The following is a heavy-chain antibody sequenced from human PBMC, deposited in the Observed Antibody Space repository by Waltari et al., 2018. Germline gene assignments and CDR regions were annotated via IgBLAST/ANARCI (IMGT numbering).Heavy chain of an antibody. V-gene: IGHV3-7*01. CDR2: MNKEGSER. CDR3: ARDSPDKHWKFFGNDH. Sequence: EVQLVESGGGLAHPGGSLTLSCVGSGFTLRNYWMTWVRQAPGKGLELMATMNKEGSERYYVDSVSGRFIISKDDAKNSLSLEMNILAVEDTAIYYCARDSPDKHWKFFGNDHWGQGTLVNVSP. CDR1: GFTLRNYW. J-gene: IGHJ4*02. D-gene: IGHD1-1*01.